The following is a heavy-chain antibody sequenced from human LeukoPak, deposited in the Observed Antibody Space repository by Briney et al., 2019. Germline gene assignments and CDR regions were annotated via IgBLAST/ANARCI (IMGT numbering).Heavy chain of an antibody. Sequence: PGGSLRLSCAASGFTFSSYWMHWVRQAPGKGLVWVSRINSDGSSTSYADSVKGRFTISRDNAKNTLYLQMNSLRAEDTAAYYCARDQVITQVFYYGMDVWGQGTTVTVSS. CDR1: GFTFSSYW. CDR2: INSDGSST. V-gene: IGHV3-74*01. D-gene: IGHD3-22*01. J-gene: IGHJ6*02. CDR3: ARDQVITQVFYYGMDV.